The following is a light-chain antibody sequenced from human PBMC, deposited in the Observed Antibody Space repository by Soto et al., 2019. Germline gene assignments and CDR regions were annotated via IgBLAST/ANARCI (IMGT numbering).Light chain of an antibody. Sequence: DIQMTQSPSSLSVSVGDRVTMSCRTSQDIAFYLNWYQQKPGKAPQLLIYGASNLQHGAPSRFSGSGSGTDFTLNITSLPPEDFATYFCQQNYYIPYTFGQGTKLEI. V-gene: IGKV1-39*01. CDR2: GAS. CDR3: QQNYYIPYT. CDR1: QDIAFY. J-gene: IGKJ2*01.